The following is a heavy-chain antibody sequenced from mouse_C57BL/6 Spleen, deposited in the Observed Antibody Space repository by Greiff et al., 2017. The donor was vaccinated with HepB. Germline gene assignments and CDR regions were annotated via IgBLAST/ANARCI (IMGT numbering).Heavy chain of an antibody. Sequence: QVHVKQPGAELVKPGASVKLSCKASGYTFTSYWMHWVKQRPGQGLEWIGMIHPNSGSTNYNEKFKSKATLTVDKSSSTAYMQLSSLTSEDSAVYYCANLGIQNWYYFDYWGQGTTLTVSS. D-gene: IGHD4-1*01. V-gene: IGHV1-64*01. CDR3: ANLGIQNWYYFDY. CDR2: IHPNSGST. J-gene: IGHJ2*01. CDR1: GYTFTSYW.